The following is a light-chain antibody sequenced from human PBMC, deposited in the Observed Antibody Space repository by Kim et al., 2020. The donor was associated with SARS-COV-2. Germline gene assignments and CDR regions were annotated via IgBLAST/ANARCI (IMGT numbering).Light chain of an antibody. CDR3: QQTYTTPYS. J-gene: IGKJ2*03. CDR1: RSISFH. V-gene: IGKV1-39*01. Sequence: FGSVGDRVTITCRASRSISFHLNWYQQKSGKAPKLLIYAASSLQPGVSSTFSGSGSGAAFTLTISSLQPDDFATYYCQQTYTTPYSFGQGTKLEI. CDR2: AAS.